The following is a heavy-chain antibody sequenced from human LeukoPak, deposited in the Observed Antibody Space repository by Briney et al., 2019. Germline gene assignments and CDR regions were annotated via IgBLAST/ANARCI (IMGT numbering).Heavy chain of an antibody. V-gene: IGHV3-66*01. CDR3: ARAGRDSSGYYRYYYYGMDV. Sequence: PGGSLRLSCAASGFTVSSNYMSWVRHAPGKGLEWVSVIYSGGSTYYADSVKGRFTISRDNSKNTLYLQMNSLRAEDTAVYYCARAGRDSSGYYRYYYYGMDVWGQGITVTVSS. CDR1: GFTVSSNY. J-gene: IGHJ6*02. D-gene: IGHD3-22*01. CDR2: IYSGGST.